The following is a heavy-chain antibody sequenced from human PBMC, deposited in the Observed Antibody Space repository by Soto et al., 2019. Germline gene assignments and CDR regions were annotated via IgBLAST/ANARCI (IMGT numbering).Heavy chain of an antibody. V-gene: IGHV3-23*01. Sequence: GGSLRLSCAASGLQSSAYAMHWVRQAPGQGLEWVSSMSGTSADTYYADSVKGRFTVSRDSSKDTLYLQLNSLRAEDTALYFCAREDGGGPFDYWGQGTLVTVSS. D-gene: IGHD2-15*01. CDR2: MSGTSADT. J-gene: IGHJ4*02. CDR3: AREDGGGPFDY. CDR1: GLQSSAYA.